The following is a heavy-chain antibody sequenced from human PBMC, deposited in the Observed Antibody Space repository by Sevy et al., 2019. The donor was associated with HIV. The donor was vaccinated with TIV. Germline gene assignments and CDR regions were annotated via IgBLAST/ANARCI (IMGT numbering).Heavy chain of an antibody. CDR3: ARDLGSSLNWFDP. Sequence: SETLSLTCAISEDSVSSNSAAWNWIRQSPSRGLEWLGRTYYRSKWYNDYAVSVKSRITINPDTSKNQFSLQLNCVTPEDTAVYYCARDLGSSLNWFDPWGQGTLVTVSS. V-gene: IGHV6-1*01. CDR2: TYYRSKWYN. CDR1: EDSVSSNSAA. D-gene: IGHD6-13*01. J-gene: IGHJ5*02.